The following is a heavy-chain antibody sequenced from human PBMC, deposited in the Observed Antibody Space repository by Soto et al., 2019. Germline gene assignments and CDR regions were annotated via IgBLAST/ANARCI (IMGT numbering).Heavy chain of an antibody. D-gene: IGHD6-6*01. V-gene: IGHV3-15*07. CDR3: ARDSYSSSIHYYYGMDV. Sequence: GGSLRLSCAASGFTFSNAWINWVRQAPGKGLEWVGRIKSKTDGGTTDFAAPVKGRFAISRDDSKNTLYLQMNSLRAEDTAVYYCARDSYSSSIHYYYGMDVWGQGTTVTVSS. CDR2: IKSKTDGGTT. CDR1: GFTFSNAW. J-gene: IGHJ6*02.